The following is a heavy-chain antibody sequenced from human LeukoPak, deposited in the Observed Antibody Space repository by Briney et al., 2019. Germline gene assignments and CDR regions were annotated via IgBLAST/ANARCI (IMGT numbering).Heavy chain of an antibody. V-gene: IGHV4-39*07. J-gene: IGHJ5*02. Sequence: PSETLSLTCTVSGGSISSSSYYWGWIRQPPGKGLEWIGSIYYSGSTYYNPSLKSRVTISVDTSKNQFSLKLSSVTAADTAVYYCARELGYCTNGVWQNWFDPWGQGTLVTVSS. CDR2: IYYSGST. CDR3: ARELGYCTNGVWQNWFDP. CDR1: GGSISSSSYY. D-gene: IGHD2-8*01.